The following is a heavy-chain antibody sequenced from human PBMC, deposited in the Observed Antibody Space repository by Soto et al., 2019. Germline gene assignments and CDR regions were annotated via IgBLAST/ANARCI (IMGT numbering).Heavy chain of an antibody. CDR1: GVSIIGSNW. V-gene: IGHV4-4*02. D-gene: IGHD3-22*01. J-gene: IGHJ4*02. CDR2: VYYSGNA. Sequence: QLQESGPGLVRPSGTLSLTCSVSGVSIIGSNWWSWVRQPPGKAPEWIGEVYYSGNANYNPSHKSRVSISSDTSKNQFSLRLSSVTAADTAVYYCARDGHYDSSGFPLSVWGRGTLVIVSS. CDR3: ARDGHYDSSGFPLSV.